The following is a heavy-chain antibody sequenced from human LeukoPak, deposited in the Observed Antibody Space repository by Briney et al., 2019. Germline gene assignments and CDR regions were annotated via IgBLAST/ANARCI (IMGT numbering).Heavy chain of an antibody. CDR1: GGSISSYY. D-gene: IGHD5-18*01. J-gene: IGHJ3*02. V-gene: IGHV4-59*01. Sequence: PSETLSLTCTVSGGSISSYYWSWIRQPPGKGLEWIGYIYCRGSTNYNPSLKSRATISVDTSKNQFSLKLSSVTAADTAVYYCAGGLGYSYGDAAFDIWGQGTMVTVSS. CDR3: AGGLGYSYGDAAFDI. CDR2: IYCRGST.